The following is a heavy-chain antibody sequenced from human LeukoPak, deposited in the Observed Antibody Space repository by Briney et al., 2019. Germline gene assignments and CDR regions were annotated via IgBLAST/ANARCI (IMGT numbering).Heavy chain of an antibody. CDR2: ISTGGSHI. V-gene: IGHV3-21*01. D-gene: IGHD3-3*01. J-gene: IGHJ4*02. Sequence: GGSLRLSCAASGFTFSNFAMTWVRQAPWKGVEWVSSISTGGSHIYYPYSVRGRLTISRDNAKKSLYLLMNNLRAEDRAVYICARERPTGASRVFLVQWGQGTLVTVSS. CDR1: GFTFSNFA. CDR3: ARERPTGASRVFLVQ.